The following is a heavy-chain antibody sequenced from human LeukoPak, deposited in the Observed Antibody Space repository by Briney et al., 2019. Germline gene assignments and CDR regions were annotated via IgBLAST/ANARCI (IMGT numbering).Heavy chain of an antibody. CDR1: GFTVSSNY. Sequence: GGSLRLSCAASGFTVSSNYMSWVRQAPGMGLEWVSVIYSGGSTFYADSAKGTFTISRDNSKNMLYLQMNSLRAEDTAVYYCARDHAYSYGFSYYFHSWGQGTLVTVSS. CDR2: IYSGGST. J-gene: IGHJ4*02. D-gene: IGHD5-18*01. V-gene: IGHV3-66*01. CDR3: ARDHAYSYGFSYYFHS.